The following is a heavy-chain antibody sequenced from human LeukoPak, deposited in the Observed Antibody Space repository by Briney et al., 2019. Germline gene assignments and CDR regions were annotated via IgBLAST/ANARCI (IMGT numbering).Heavy chain of an antibody. J-gene: IGHJ4*02. CDR1: GFTFSSYG. Sequence: ERSLRLSCAASGFTFSSYGMHWVRQAPGKGLEWVAVIWYDGTKKYYVDSVKGRFTISRDNSKNTLYLQMNSLRAKDTAVYYCARDNVGATLDYWGQGTLVTVSS. CDR2: IWYDGTKK. V-gene: IGHV3-33*01. D-gene: IGHD1-26*01. CDR3: ARDNVGATLDY.